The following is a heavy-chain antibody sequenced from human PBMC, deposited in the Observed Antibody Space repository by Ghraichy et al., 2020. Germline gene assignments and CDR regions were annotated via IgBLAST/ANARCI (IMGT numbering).Heavy chain of an antibody. CDR2: ISGSGGST. Sequence: GGSLRLSCAASGFTFSSYAMSWVRQAPGKGLEWVSAISGSGGSTYYADSVKGRFTISRDNSKNTLYLQMNSLRAEDTAVYYCAKDPYSGSYSVWSTFDYWGQGTLVTVSS. CDR3: AKDPYSGSYSVWSTFDY. J-gene: IGHJ4*02. D-gene: IGHD1-26*01. CDR1: GFTFSSYA. V-gene: IGHV3-23*01.